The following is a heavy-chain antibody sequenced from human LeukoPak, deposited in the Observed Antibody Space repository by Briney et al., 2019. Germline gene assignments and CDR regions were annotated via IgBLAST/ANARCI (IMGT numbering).Heavy chain of an antibody. D-gene: IGHD3-22*01. CDR2: INHSGST. Sequence: SETLSLTCAVYGGSFSGYYWSWIRQPPGKGLEWIGEINHSGSTNYNPSLKSRVTISVDTSKNQFSLKLSSVTAADTAVYYCARRRHGYYDSSGYYYYDYWGQGTLVTVSS. CDR3: ARRRHGYYDSSGYYYYDY. J-gene: IGHJ4*02. CDR1: GGSFSGYY. V-gene: IGHV4-34*01.